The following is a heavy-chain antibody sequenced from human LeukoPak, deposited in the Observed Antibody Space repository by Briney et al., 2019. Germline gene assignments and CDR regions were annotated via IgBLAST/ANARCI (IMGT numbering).Heavy chain of an antibody. Sequence: PGGSLRLSCAASGFTFSTYWMSWVRQAPGKGLEWVANKKQDGSEKYYVDSVKGRFTISRDNAKNSLYLQMNSLRAEDTAVYYCQAEASTVAGTVYWGQGTLVTVSS. J-gene: IGHJ4*02. CDR3: QAEASTVAGTVY. D-gene: IGHD6-19*01. CDR1: GFTFSTYW. CDR2: KKQDGSEK. V-gene: IGHV3-7*03.